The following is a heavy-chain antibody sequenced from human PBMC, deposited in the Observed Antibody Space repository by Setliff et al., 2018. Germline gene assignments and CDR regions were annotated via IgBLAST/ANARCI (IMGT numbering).Heavy chain of an antibody. D-gene: IGHD1-26*01. CDR3: ATEMGLKHLDY. CDR2: INPNSGGT. Sequence: EASVKVSCKASGYTFTGYYIHWVRQAPGQGLEWMGYINPNSGGTSSAQNFQGRVTITRDTSIDTAFMELSRLTSDDTAMYYCATEMGLKHLDYWGQGTLVTVYS. CDR1: GYTFTGYY. J-gene: IGHJ4*02. V-gene: IGHV1-2*02.